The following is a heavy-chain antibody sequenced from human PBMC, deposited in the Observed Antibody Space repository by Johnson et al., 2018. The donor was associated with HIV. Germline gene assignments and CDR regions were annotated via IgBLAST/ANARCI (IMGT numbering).Heavy chain of an antibody. CDR2: ISWDGGST. V-gene: IGHV3-43D*03. Sequence: VQLVESGGVVVQPGGSLRLSCAASGFTFDDYALHWVRQAPGKGLEWVSLISWDGGSTYYADSVKGRFTISRDNSKNYLYLQMNSLRPDDTALYYCAKSWHLIPLGYDAFDIWGQGTMVTVSS. D-gene: IGHD2-21*01. CDR1: GFTFDDYA. J-gene: IGHJ3*02. CDR3: AKSWHLIPLGYDAFDI.